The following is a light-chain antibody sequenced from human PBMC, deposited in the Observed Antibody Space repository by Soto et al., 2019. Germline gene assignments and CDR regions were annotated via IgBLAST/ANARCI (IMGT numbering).Light chain of an antibody. CDR2: DVN. J-gene: IGLJ1*01. CDR3: CSFTSSITYV. V-gene: IGLV2-14*01. Sequence: QSALTQPASVSGSPGQSITISCTGTSSDVGGYNSVSWHQQHPGKAPKLMIYDVNSRPSGISNRFSGSKSGNTASLTISGLQAEDEADYYCCSFTSSITYVFGTGTKLTVL. CDR1: SSDVGGYNS.